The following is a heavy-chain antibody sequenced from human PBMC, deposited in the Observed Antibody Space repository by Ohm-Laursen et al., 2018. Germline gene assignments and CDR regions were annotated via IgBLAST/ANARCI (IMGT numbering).Heavy chain of an antibody. V-gene: IGHV3-11*01. CDR1: GFTLSDHY. D-gene: IGHD1-7*01. CDR2: ISGSFDTI. J-gene: IGHJ4*02. CDR3: ARRSITGTTEFDY. Sequence: SLRLSCTAAGFTLSDHYMSWIRQAPGKGLECILYISGSFDTIQYADSVKGRFTISRDNANKSLYLQMNSLRAEDTAVYYCARRSITGTTEFDYWGQGTLVTVSS.